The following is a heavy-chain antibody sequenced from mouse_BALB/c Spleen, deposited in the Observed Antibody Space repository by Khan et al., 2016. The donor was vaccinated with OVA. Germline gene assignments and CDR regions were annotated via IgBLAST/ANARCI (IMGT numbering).Heavy chain of an antibody. V-gene: IGHV1-7*01. CDR2: INPSTGYT. CDR1: GYTFTSYW. Sequence: QVRLQQSGAELAKPGASVKMSCKASGYTFTSYWMHWVKQRPGQGLEWIGYINPSTGYTEYNQKFKDKATLTADKSYSTAYMQLSSLTSEDSAVYYCADSSGPYYAMDYWGQGTSVTVSS. CDR3: ADSSGPYYAMDY. D-gene: IGHD3-2*01. J-gene: IGHJ4*01.